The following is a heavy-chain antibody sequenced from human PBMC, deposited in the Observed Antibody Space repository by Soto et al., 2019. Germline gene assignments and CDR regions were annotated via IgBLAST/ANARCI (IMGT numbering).Heavy chain of an antibody. CDR1: GGTFSSYT. CDR2: IIPVFGTA. Sequence: QVQLVQSGAEVKMPGSSVRVYCKASGGTFSSYTISWVRQAPGQGLEWMGRIIPVFGTATYAQKFQGRVTIPADESTSTASMEVSSLRSDVAAVSYCAIDIGDYRSFDYWGQGTLVTVSS. D-gene: IGHD4-17*01. V-gene: IGHV1-69*01. CDR3: AIDIGDYRSFDY. J-gene: IGHJ4*02.